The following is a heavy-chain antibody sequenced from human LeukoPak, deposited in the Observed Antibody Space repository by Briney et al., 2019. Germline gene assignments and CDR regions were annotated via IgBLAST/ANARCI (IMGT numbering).Heavy chain of an antibody. CDR3: AREMETGSGVFDI. D-gene: IGHD3-10*01. CDR2: IYYSGST. Sequence: SETLSLTCSVSGGSISSYYWSWIRQPPGKGLEWIWYIYYSGSTSYNPSLKSRVTISVDTSKNQLSLRLSSVTAADTAVYYCAREMETGSGVFDIWGQGTMVTVSS. V-gene: IGHV4-59*01. CDR1: GGSISSYY. J-gene: IGHJ3*02.